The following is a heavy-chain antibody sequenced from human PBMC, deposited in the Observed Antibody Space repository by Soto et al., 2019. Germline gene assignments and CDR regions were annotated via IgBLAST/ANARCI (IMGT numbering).Heavy chain of an antibody. V-gene: IGHV3-48*03. J-gene: IGHJ4*01. CDR3: AKEATNINYFDY. CDR2: ISSSGSVA. CDR1: GFIFDNYE. Sequence: HPGGSLRLSCAASGFIFDNYEMNWVRQAPGKGLEWVSYISSSGSVAYYGDSVKGRFTISRDNAKNSLYLQMNSLRAEDTAVYYCAKEATNINYFDYWGHGTLVTVSS. D-gene: IGHD2-8*01.